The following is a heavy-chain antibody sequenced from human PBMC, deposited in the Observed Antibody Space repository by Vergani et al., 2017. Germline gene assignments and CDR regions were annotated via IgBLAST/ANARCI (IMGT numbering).Heavy chain of an antibody. Sequence: EVQLVESGGGLVKPGGSLRLSCAASGFTFSSYSMNWVRQAPGKGLEWVSSISSSSSYIYYADSVKGRFIISRDNSKNTLHLQMNSLRADDTAVYYCARRSGIVYDIFSGTQYFFDFWGQGTLVTVSS. CDR1: GFTFSSYS. D-gene: IGHD3-9*01. CDR2: ISSSSSYI. V-gene: IGHV3-21*04. CDR3: ARRSGIVYDIFSGTQYFFDF. J-gene: IGHJ4*02.